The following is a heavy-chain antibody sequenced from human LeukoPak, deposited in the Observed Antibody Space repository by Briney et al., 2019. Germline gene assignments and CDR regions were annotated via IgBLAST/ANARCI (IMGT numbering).Heavy chain of an antibody. Sequence: RAGGSLRLSCAASGFTFSTYSVNWVRQAPGRGLEWVSSISSSSSYIYYADSVKGRFTISRDNAKNSLYLHMNSLRAEDTAVYYCARDYYGDYYFDYWGQGTLVTVSS. CDR3: ARDYYGDYYFDY. V-gene: IGHV3-21*01. CDR1: GFTFSTYS. CDR2: ISSSSSYI. D-gene: IGHD4-17*01. J-gene: IGHJ4*02.